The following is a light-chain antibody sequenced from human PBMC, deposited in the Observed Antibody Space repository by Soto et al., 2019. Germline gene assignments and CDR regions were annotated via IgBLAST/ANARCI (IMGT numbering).Light chain of an antibody. CDR3: QKYNGVPLT. CDR1: QPISNY. J-gene: IGKJ4*01. Sequence: DIQITQSPSSLSASVGDRVTITCRASQPISNYLVWYQQKPGKAPNLLIYAASTLQSGVPSRFSGSGSGTDFTLTISRLQPEDVATYYCQKYNGVPLTFGGGTKVDIK. V-gene: IGKV1-27*01. CDR2: AAS.